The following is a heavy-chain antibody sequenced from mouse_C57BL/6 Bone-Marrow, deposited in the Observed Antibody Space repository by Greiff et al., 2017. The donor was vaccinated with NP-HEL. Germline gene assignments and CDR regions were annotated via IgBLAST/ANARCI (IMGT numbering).Heavy chain of an antibody. CDR3: ARHPIYYDYDGFAY. Sequence: EVKVVESGGGLVKPGGSLKLSCAASGFTFSSYTMSWVRQTPEKRLEWVATISGGGGNTYYPDSVKGRFTISRDNAKNTLYLQMSSLRSEDTALYYCARHPIYYDYDGFAYWGQGTLVTVSA. J-gene: IGHJ3*01. CDR2: ISGGGGNT. CDR1: GFTFSSYT. D-gene: IGHD2-4*01. V-gene: IGHV5-9*01.